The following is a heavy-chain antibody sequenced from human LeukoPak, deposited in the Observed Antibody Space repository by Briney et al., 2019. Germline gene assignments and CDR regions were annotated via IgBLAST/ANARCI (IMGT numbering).Heavy chain of an antibody. CDR3: ARDVSVVRGVEFDY. CDR2: ISSSSSYT. J-gene: IGHJ4*02. CDR1: GFTFSDYY. Sequence: GGSLRLSCEASGFTFSDYYMSWIRQPPGKGLEGVSYISSSSSYTNYADSVKGRFTISRDNAKNSLYLQMNSLRAEDTAVYYCARDVSVVRGVEFDYWGQGTLVTVSS. D-gene: IGHD3-10*01. V-gene: IGHV3-11*06.